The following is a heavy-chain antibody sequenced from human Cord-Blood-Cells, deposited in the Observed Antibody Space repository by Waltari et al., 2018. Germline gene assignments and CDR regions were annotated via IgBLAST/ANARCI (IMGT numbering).Heavy chain of an antibody. CDR2: IKQDGSEK. CDR3: ARDRPGVGATVDY. V-gene: IGHV3-7*01. J-gene: IGHJ4*02. D-gene: IGHD1-26*01. Sequence: EVQLVESGGGLVQPAGSPSLSCAASGCTFSSYWTRGVRQAPGKGLEWVANIKQDGSEKYYVDSVKRRCNTSRDNAKNSLYLQRNSRRAEDTAVYYCARDRPGVGATVDYWGQGTLVTVSS. CDR1: GCTFSSYW.